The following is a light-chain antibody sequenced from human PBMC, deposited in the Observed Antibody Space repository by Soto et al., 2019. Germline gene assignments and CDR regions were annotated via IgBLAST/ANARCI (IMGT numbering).Light chain of an antibody. CDR3: QDYNNWPYT. Sequence: EREMTHAPATQSVSPGERATLSCSASQSSSHFVCYQQKPRHAPTLLIYDTSISAASVSVSCCSGSGWAEYTLTISSLLSDDVVVDYCQDYNNWPYTFGQGTRLEIK. V-gene: IGKV3-15*01. CDR2: DTS. CDR1: QSSSH. J-gene: IGKJ5*01.